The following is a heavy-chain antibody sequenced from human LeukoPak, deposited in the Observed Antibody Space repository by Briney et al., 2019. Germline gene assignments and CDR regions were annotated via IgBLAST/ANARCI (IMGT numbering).Heavy chain of an antibody. CDR1: GFTFSNYW. CDR3: ARSRGDF. Sequence: GGSLRLSCAASGFTFSNYWMSWVRQGPGKGLEWVANIKQDGSEKYYVDSVKGRFSISRDDTKNSLYLQLNSLRAEDTALYYCARSRGDFWGQGTLVTVSS. V-gene: IGHV3-7*01. CDR2: IKQDGSEK. J-gene: IGHJ4*02.